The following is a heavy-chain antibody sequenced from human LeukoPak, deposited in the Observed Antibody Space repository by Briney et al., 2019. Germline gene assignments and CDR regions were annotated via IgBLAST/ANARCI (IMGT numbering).Heavy chain of an antibody. V-gene: IGHV3-23*01. D-gene: IGHD3-10*01. Sequence: PGGSRRLSCAASGFTFSSYAMSWVRQAPGKGLEWVSAIIGSGGSTYYADSVKGRFTISRDNSKNTLYLQMNSLRAEDTAVYYCAKDPAPVLLWGLGDAFDIWGQGTMVTVSS. CDR3: AKDPAPVLLWGLGDAFDI. J-gene: IGHJ3*02. CDR1: GFTFSSYA. CDR2: IIGSGGST.